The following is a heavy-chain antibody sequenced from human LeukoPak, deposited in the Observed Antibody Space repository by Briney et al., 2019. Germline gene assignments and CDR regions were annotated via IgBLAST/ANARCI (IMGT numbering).Heavy chain of an antibody. Sequence: GGSLRLSCAASGFTFSSYAMSWVRQAPGKGLEGVSAISGSGGSTYYADSVKGRFTISRDNSNNTLYLQMNRLRAEDTAVYYCAKLEYQWLVPDFDYWGQGTLVTVSS. J-gene: IGHJ4*02. CDR2: ISGSGGST. V-gene: IGHV3-23*01. CDR3: AKLEYQWLVPDFDY. D-gene: IGHD6-19*01. CDR1: GFTFSSYA.